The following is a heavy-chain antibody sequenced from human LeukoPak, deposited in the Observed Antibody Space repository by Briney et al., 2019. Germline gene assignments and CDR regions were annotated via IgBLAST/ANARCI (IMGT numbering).Heavy chain of an antibody. CDR3: ARAKGYYYGSGSYRYFDY. CDR2: IYSGGST. V-gene: IGHV3-66*01. J-gene: IGHJ4*02. CDR1: GFTVSSNY. D-gene: IGHD3-10*01. Sequence: GGSLRLSCAASGFTVSSNYMSWVRQAPGKGLEWVSVIYSGGSTYYADSVKGRFTISRDNSKNTLYLQMNSLRAEDTAVYYCARAKGYYYGSGSYRYFDYWGQGTLVTVSS.